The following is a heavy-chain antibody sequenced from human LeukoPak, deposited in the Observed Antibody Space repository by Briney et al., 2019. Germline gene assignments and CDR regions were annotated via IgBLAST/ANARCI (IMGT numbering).Heavy chain of an antibody. V-gene: IGHV1-69*01. D-gene: IGHD3-10*01. Sequence: SVKVSCKASGGTFSSYAISWARQAPGQGLEWMGGIIPIFGTANYAQKFQGRVTITADESTSTAYMELSSLRSEDTAVYYCAREGFGESYLDYWAREPWSPSPQ. CDR1: GGTFSSYA. J-gene: IGHJ4*02. CDR3: AREGFGESYLDY. CDR2: IIPIFGTA.